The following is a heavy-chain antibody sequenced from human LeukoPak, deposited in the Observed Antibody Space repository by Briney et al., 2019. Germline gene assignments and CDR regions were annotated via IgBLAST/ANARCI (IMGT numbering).Heavy chain of an antibody. CDR3: ARRTGTYYYDSSGYSPWRYYFDY. J-gene: IGHJ4*02. V-gene: IGHV4-34*01. CDR2: INHSGTT. D-gene: IGHD3-22*01. Sequence: PLETLSLTCAVYGGSFSGNYWSWIRQPPGKGLEWIGDINHSGTTNYSPSLKSRVTISVDTSKNQFSLKLSSVTAADTAVFYCARRTGTYYYDSSGYSPWRYYFDYRGQGTLVTVSS. CDR1: GGSFSGNY.